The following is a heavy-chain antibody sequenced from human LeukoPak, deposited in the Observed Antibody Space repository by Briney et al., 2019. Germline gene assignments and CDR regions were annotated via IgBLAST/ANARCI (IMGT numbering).Heavy chain of an antibody. CDR2: ISYDGSNK. Sequence: TGGSLRLSCAASGFTFSCYTMNWVRQAPGKGLEWVAVISYDGSNKYYADSVKGRFTISRDNSKNTLYLQMNSLRAEDTAVYYCAKEASRYCSSTSCLAGYMDVWGKGTTVTVSS. V-gene: IGHV3-30-3*01. CDR1: GFTFSCYT. CDR3: AKEASRYCSSTSCLAGYMDV. D-gene: IGHD2-2*01. J-gene: IGHJ6*03.